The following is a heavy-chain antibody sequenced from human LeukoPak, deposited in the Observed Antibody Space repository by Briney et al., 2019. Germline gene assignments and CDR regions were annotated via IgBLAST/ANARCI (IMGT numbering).Heavy chain of an antibody. J-gene: IGHJ4*02. D-gene: IGHD6-19*01. CDR2: IYFIGST. CDR3: AWSKAVPGTPFDY. V-gene: IGHV4-59*02. Sequence: SETLSLTCTVSGDSVSGYYWSWIRQPPGTGMGWNGYIYFIGSTNYNPSPKTRGKIFLDPSKNQFSLKLNSVTAADTAVYYCAWSKAVPGTPFDYWGQGTLVTVSS. CDR1: GDSVSGYY.